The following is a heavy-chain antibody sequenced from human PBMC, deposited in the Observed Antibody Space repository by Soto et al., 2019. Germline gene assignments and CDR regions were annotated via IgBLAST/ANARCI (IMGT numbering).Heavy chain of an antibody. CDR2: IYYSEST. V-gene: IGHV4-39*01. Sequence: PSRTLRRTCAVANGAIIGSRYYWVTIRQPPVKGLERIGSIYYSESTYYNLSLRSRFTKSRDNSNNTLYLQMNSLRDEDTAVYYCGRVRRSATVTPSPIDSWGQGTLVTVS. CDR1: NGAIIGSRYY. CDR3: GRVRRSATVTPSPIDS. J-gene: IGHJ4*02. D-gene: IGHD2-21*02.